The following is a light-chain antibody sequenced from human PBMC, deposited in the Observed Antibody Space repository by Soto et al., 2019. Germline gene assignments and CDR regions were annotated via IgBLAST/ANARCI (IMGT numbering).Light chain of an antibody. Sequence: DLQMTQSPSTLSASVGDRVTITCRASQGIRSWLAWYQQKPGKAPNLLIYQASNLKSGVPSRFSGSVSGTEYTLTISSLQPDDFANYYRQQYNSYPWTFGQGTKVEIK. CDR2: QAS. CDR3: QQYNSYPWT. V-gene: IGKV1-5*03. J-gene: IGKJ1*01. CDR1: QGIRSW.